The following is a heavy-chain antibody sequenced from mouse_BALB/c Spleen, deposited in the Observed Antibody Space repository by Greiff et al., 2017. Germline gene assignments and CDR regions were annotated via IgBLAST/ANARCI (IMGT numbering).Heavy chain of an antibody. CDR3: ARDYYYGSSPDY. J-gene: IGHJ2*01. D-gene: IGHD1-1*01. CDR2: IDPANGNT. CDR1: GFNIKDTY. V-gene: IGHV14-3*02. Sequence: EVQLQQSGAELVKPGASVKLSCTASGFNIKDTYMHWVKQRPEQGLEWIGRIDPANGNTKYDPKFQGKATITADTSSNTAYLQLSSLTSEDTAVYYCARDYYYGSSPDYWGQGTTLTVSS.